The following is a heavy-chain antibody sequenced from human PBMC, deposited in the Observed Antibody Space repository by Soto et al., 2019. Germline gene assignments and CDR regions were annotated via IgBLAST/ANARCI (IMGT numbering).Heavy chain of an antibody. CDR3: AKDYSSSSEYYYYMDV. Sequence: GGSLRLSCAASGFTFSSYGMHWVRQAPGKGLEWVAVISYDGSNKYYADSVKGRFTISRDNSKNTLYLQMNSLRPEDTAVYYCAKDYSSSSEYYYYMDVWGKGTTVTVSS. CDR1: GFTFSSYG. J-gene: IGHJ6*03. D-gene: IGHD6-6*01. CDR2: ISYDGSNK. V-gene: IGHV3-30*18.